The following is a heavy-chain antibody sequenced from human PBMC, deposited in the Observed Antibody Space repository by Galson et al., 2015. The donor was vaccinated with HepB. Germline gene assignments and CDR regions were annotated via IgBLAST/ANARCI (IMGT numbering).Heavy chain of an antibody. Sequence: ETLSLTCTVSGGSISNSRYYWGWIRQPPGKGLEWIGHIYYNGNTYYNPSLKSRVTISVDTSKNQFSLKLSSVTAADTAAYYCARASPDSGNYGLPDAFDIWGQGTMVTVSS. J-gene: IGHJ3*02. CDR2: IYYNGNT. D-gene: IGHD3-10*01. V-gene: IGHV4-39*02. CDR1: GGSISNSRYY. CDR3: ARASPDSGNYGLPDAFDI.